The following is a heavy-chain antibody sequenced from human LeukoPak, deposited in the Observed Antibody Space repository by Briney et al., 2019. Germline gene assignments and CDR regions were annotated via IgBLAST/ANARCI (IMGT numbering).Heavy chain of an antibody. CDR1: GFTVSSNS. CDR3: AMVPDHAFDI. Sequence: GGSLRLSCTVSGFTVSSNSMSWVRQAPGKGLEWVSFIYSDNTHYSDSVKGRFTISRDNSKNTLYLQMNSLRAEDTAVYYCAMVPDHAFDIWGQGTMVTVSS. J-gene: IGHJ3*02. CDR2: IYSDNT. V-gene: IGHV3-53*01. D-gene: IGHD2-8*01.